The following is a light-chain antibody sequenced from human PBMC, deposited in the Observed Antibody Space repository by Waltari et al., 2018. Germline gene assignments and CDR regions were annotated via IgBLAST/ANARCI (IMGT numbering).Light chain of an antibody. CDR3: AAWDDSLNGYV. CDR2: SNN. CDR1: SSNIPSNF. Sequence: QSVLTQPPSASGTPGQRVSISCSGSSSNIPSNFVTWYQQVPGTAPKPLIYSNNERPSGVPDRFSGSKSGTSASLAISGLQSEDEADYYCAAWDDSLNGYVFGTATKVTVL. V-gene: IGLV1-44*01. J-gene: IGLJ1*01.